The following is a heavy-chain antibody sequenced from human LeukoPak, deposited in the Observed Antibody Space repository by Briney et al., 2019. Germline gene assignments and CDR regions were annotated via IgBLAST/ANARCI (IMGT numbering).Heavy chain of an antibody. J-gene: IGHJ4*02. CDR2: INRDGSTT. CDR3: ARDKKSGESSEIDY. D-gene: IGHD3-10*01. Sequence: QPGGSLRLSCAASGFTFSNYWVHWVRQAPGKELVWVSRINRDGSTTNYADSVKGRFTVSRDNAKNTLNLQMNSLRAEDTAVYYCARDKKSGESSEIDYWGQGTLVTVSS. V-gene: IGHV3-74*01. CDR1: GFTFSNYW.